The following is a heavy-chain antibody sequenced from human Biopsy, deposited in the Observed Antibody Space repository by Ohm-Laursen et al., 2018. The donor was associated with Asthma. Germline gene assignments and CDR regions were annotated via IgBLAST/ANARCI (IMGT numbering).Heavy chain of an antibody. CDR1: GFTFSSYA. Sequence: SLRLSCAASGFTFSSYALTWVRQAPGQGLEWVSGISGGGGLQYYADSVKGRVTISRDNSKNTLSLQMNSLRAEDTAVYYCARAYGGSFFSGAFDIWGQGTMVTVSS. CDR3: ARAYGGSFFSGAFDI. CDR2: ISGGGGLQ. V-gene: IGHV3-23*01. D-gene: IGHD4-23*01. J-gene: IGHJ3*02.